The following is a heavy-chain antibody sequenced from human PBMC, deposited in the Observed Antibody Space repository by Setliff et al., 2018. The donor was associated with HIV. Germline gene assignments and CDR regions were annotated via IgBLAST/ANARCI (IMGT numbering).Heavy chain of an antibody. J-gene: IGHJ3*02. Sequence: SVKVSCKASGGTLSSYAINWVRQAPGQGLEWMGGIIPMFGTLNFAQKFQGRVTITTDESTGTAYMELNSLRSEDTAVYYCARGHSHGYGYSGSYGPFDIWGQGTMVTV. D-gene: IGHD1-26*01. V-gene: IGHV1-69*05. CDR1: GGTLSSYA. CDR2: IIPMFGTL. CDR3: ARGHSHGYGYSGSYGPFDI.